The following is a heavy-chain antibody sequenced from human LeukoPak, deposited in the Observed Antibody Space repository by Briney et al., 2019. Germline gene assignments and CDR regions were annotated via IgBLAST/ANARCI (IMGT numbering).Heavy chain of an antibody. J-gene: IGHJ3*02. D-gene: IGHD7-27*01. Sequence: QPGGSLRLSCAASGFTLSRYAVSWVRQAPGKGLEWIGRSRNKANGYRTEYVASLKGRFTISRDSSKNSLYLQVSNLKTDDTAVYFCTRSPETGESVFDIWGQGTMVTVSP. CDR1: GFTLSRYA. CDR2: SRNKANGYRT. CDR3: TRSPETGESVFDI. V-gene: IGHV3-72*01.